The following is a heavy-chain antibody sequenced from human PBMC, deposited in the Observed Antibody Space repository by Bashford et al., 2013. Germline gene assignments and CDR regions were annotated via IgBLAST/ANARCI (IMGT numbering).Heavy chain of an antibody. J-gene: IGHJ6*02. CDR3: AKDQGYEFKYYHYGVDV. Sequence: VRQAPGKGLEWVSGITGSGSSPYYADSVKGRFTISRDNSKNTLYLQMNSLRAEDTAVYYCAKDQGYEFKYYHYGVDVWGQGTTVTVSS. D-gene: IGHD1-1*01. CDR2: ITGSGSSP. V-gene: IGHV3-23*01.